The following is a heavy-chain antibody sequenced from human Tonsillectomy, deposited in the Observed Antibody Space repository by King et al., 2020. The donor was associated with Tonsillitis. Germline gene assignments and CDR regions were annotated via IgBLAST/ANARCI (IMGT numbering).Heavy chain of an antibody. V-gene: IGHV4-4*02. CDR1: GASIRSSDW. Sequence: VQLQESGPGLVKPSGTLSLTCAVSGASIRSSDWWSWVRQPPGKGLEWIGEIYHSGSINYNPSLKSRVTMSVDTSKNQFSLKLSSVTAADTAVYYCARVLYRREVSLWGQGTLVTVSS. D-gene: IGHD3-16*01. J-gene: IGHJ4*02. CDR3: ARVLYRREVSL. CDR2: IYHSGSI.